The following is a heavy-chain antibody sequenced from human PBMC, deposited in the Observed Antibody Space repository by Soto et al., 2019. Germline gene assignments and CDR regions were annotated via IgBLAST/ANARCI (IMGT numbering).Heavy chain of an antibody. CDR1: GYTFTSFY. J-gene: IGHJ4*02. D-gene: IGHD7-27*01. CDR2: INPNGGST. Sequence: QVQLVQSGAEVKNPGASVKLSCKASGYTFTSFYIHWVGRAPGQGLEWMAIINPNGGSTNYAPNLQGRVTLTRDTSTNTVYIELSSLGSEDTAVYYCARGLTSGDYWGQGTLVTVSS. CDR3: ARGLTSGDY. V-gene: IGHV1-46*01.